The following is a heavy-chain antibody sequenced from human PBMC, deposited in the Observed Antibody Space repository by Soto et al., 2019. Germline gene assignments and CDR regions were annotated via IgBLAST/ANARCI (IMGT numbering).Heavy chain of an antibody. CDR1: GFTFSSYS. D-gene: IGHD2-2*01. CDR3: VKWAAAAVPYYFDY. Sequence: HPGGSLRLSCAASGFTFSSYSMNWVRQAPGKGPEWVSAIASKGESTHYADSVKGRFTISRDNAKNTVYVQMSSLGAEDTAVYYCVKWAAAAVPYYFDYWGHGTLVTVSS. CDR2: IASKGEST. V-gene: IGHV3-64D*08. J-gene: IGHJ4*01.